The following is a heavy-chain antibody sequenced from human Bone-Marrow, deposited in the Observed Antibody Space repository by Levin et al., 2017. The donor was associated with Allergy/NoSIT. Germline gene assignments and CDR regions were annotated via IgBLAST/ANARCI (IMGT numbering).Heavy chain of an antibody. V-gene: IGHV3-15*01. CDR2: IKSKSDGGST. CDR1: GFIFSNAW. CDR3: TTEINSGWGTSYYYYGFDV. J-gene: IGHJ6*02. Sequence: GESLKISCAASGFIFSNAWMSWVRQAPGKGLEWVGRIKSKSDGGSTDYAAPVNGRFTITRDDSKNTLYLQINSMKTEDTAVYYCTTEINSGWGTSYYYYGFDVWGHGTTVAVS. D-gene: IGHD6-19*01.